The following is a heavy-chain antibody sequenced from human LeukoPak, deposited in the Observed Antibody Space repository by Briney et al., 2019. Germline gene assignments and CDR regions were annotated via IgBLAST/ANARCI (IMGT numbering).Heavy chain of an antibody. CDR2: INHSGST. J-gene: IGHJ6*03. CDR3: ARRALYGSGRYYYYYFMDV. CDR1: GGSFSGYY. D-gene: IGHD3-10*01. Sequence: PSETLSLTCAVYGGSFSGYYWSWIRQPPGKGQEWIGEINHSGSTNYNPSLKSRVTISVDTSKNQFSLKLSSVTAADTAVYYCARRALYGSGRYYYYYFMDVWGKGTTVTVSS. V-gene: IGHV4-34*01.